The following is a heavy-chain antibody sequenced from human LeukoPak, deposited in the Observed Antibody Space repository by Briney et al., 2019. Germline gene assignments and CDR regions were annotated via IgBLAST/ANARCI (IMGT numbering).Heavy chain of an antibody. V-gene: IGHV3-11*01. D-gene: IGHD6-6*01. Sequence: GGSLRLSCAASGFTFSDYYMSWIRQAPGKGLEWVSYISSSGSTIYYADSVKGRFTISRDNAKNSLYLQMNSLRAEDTAVYYCVKDAGPRPLVFFDTWGQGTLVTVSS. CDR2: ISSSGSTI. J-gene: IGHJ4*02. CDR1: GFTFSDYY. CDR3: VKDAGPRPLVFFDT.